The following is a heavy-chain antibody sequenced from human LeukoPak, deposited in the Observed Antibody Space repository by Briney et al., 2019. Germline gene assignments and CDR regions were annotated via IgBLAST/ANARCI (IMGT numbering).Heavy chain of an antibody. V-gene: IGHV4-61*02. D-gene: IGHD2/OR15-2a*01. J-gene: IGHJ6*02. Sequence: PSQTLSLTCAVSGGSISSGGYSWNWIRQPPGKGLEWIGRIYTSGSTNYNPSLKSRVTMSVDTSKNQFSLKLSSVTAADTAVYYCARDQNIVVVNDYYGMDVWGQGTTVTVSS. CDR3: ARDQNIVVVNDYYGMDV. CDR2: IYTSGST. CDR1: GGSISSGGYS.